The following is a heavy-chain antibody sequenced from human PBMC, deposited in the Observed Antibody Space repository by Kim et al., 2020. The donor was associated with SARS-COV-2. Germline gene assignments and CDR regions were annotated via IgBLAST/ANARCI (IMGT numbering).Heavy chain of an antibody. CDR2: ISSSSSYT. CDR1: GFTFSDYY. D-gene: IGHD6-13*01. Sequence: GGSLRLSCAASGFTFSDYYMSWIRPAPGKGLEWVSYISSSSSYTNYADSLKGRFTISRDNAKNSLYLQMNSLRAEDTALYDCARDGIAAAGTSWYSDLWG. CDR3: ARDGIAAAGTSWYSDL. V-gene: IGHV3-11*05. J-gene: IGHJ2*01.